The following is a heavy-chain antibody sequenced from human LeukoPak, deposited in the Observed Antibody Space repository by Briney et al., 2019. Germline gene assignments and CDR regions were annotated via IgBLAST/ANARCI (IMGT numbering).Heavy chain of an antibody. CDR1: GFTFSSYS. V-gene: IGHV3-21*04. CDR2: ITSSSSYI. CDR3: ARGSGSSWYFYFDY. J-gene: IGHJ4*02. Sequence: GGSLRLSCAASGFTFSSYSMNWVRQAPGKGLEWVSSITSSSSYIYYADSVKGRFTISRDNAKNSVYLQMNSLRAEDTALYYCARGSGSSWYFYFDYWGQGTLVTVSS. D-gene: IGHD6-13*01.